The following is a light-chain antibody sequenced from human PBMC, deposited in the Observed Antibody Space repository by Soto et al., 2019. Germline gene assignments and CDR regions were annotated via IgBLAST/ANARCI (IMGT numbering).Light chain of an antibody. Sequence: SPATLSLSPGERATLSCRASQSVSSYLAWYQQKPGQAPRLLIYDASNRATGIPARFSGSGSGTDFTLTISSLEPEDFAVYYGQQRSNWPPTFGLGTRLEIK. CDR2: DAS. CDR1: QSVSSY. J-gene: IGKJ5*01. CDR3: QQRSNWPPT. V-gene: IGKV3-11*01.